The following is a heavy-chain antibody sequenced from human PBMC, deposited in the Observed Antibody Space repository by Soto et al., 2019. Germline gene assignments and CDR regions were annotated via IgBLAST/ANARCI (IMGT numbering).Heavy chain of an antibody. CDR1: GGTFSSYT. CDR3: ARGGDIVVVVAATHNWFDP. J-gene: IGHJ5*02. Sequence: QVQLVQSGAEVKKPGSSVKVSCKASGGTFSSYTISWVRQAPGQGLEWMGRIIPILGIANYAQKFQGRVTITADKSTSTAYMGLSSLRSEDTAVYYCARGGDIVVVVAATHNWFDPWGQGTLVTVSS. CDR2: IIPILGIA. V-gene: IGHV1-69*02. D-gene: IGHD2-15*01.